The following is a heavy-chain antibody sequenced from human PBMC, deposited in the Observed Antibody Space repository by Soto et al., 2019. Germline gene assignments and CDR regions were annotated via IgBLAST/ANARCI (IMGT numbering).Heavy chain of an antibody. D-gene: IGHD6-19*01. Sequence: QVQLQESGPGLVKPSETLSLTCTVSGGSIRGFFWSWVRQPAGKGLEWIGRIYASGSINYNPSLKRRVTMSLDTSNNQFSLKLSSVTAADTAVYYCARDSFGASGWSADNWGQGTLVTVSS. CDR2: IYASGSI. CDR3: ARDSFGASGWSADN. V-gene: IGHV4-4*07. J-gene: IGHJ4*02. CDR1: GGSIRGFF.